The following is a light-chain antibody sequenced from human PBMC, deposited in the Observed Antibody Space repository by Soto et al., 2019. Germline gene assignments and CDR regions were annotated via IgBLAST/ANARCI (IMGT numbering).Light chain of an antibody. CDR3: QQAISFPRT. V-gene: IGKV1-12*01. J-gene: IGKJ1*01. Sequence: DIQMTQSPSFVSASVGDRVTITCRASQSISTWLAWYQQKPGKAPKLLISAASSLQSGAPSRFRGSGSGTDFTLIISSLQHEEFATYYCQQAISFPRTFGKGTQVEIK. CDR2: AAS. CDR1: QSISTW.